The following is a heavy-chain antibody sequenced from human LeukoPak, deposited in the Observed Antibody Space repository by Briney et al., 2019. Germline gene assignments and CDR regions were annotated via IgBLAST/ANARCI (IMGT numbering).Heavy chain of an antibody. D-gene: IGHD5-12*01. CDR1: GDTFTGQY. J-gene: IGHJ4*02. CDR3: ARYPLGYSGYLKD. V-gene: IGHV1-2*02. CDR2: INADSGGG. Sequence: ASVKVSCKASGDTFTGQYLDWIRQAPGQGLEWGGWINADSGGGNYAQEFQGRVTMTWDTSISTAYMELSRLRSDDTAVYYCARYPLGYSGYLKDWGQGTLVTVSS.